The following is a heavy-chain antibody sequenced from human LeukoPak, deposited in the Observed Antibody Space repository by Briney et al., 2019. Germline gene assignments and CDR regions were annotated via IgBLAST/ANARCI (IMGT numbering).Heavy chain of an antibody. J-gene: IGHJ6*03. CDR3: ARGPTYYYDSSGYDLYYYYYYMDV. V-gene: IGHV1-69*06. CDR2: IIPIFGTA. Sequence: SVKVSCKASGGTFSSYAISWVRQAPGQGLEWMGGIIPIFGTANYAQKFQGRVTITADKATSTAYMELSSLRSEDTAVYYCARGPTYYYDSSGYDLYYYYYYMDVWGKGTTVTVSS. D-gene: IGHD3-22*01. CDR1: GGTFSSYA.